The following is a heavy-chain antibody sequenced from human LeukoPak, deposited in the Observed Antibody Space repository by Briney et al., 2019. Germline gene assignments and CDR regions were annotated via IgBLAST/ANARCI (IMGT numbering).Heavy chain of an antibody. CDR3: ARDGAAGVGYYYYYYMDV. J-gene: IGHJ6*03. CDR2: MNPNSGNT. D-gene: IGHD6-13*01. Sequence: ASVKVSCKASGYTFTSYDINWVRQATGQGLEWMGWMNPNSGNTGYAQKFQCRVTITRNTSISTAYMELSSLRSEDTAVYYCARDGAAGVGYYYYYYMDVWGKGTTVTVSS. CDR1: GYTFTSYD. V-gene: IGHV1-8*03.